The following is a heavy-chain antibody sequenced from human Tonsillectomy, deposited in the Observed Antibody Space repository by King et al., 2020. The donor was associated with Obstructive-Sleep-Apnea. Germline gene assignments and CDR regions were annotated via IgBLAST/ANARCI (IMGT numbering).Heavy chain of an antibody. CDR3: AGSTYHYDSSGRHDAFDI. V-gene: IGHV4-39*07. CDR2: IYYGGSN. Sequence: QLQESGPGLVKPSETLSLTCTVSGGSISSSGYYWGWIRQPPGKGLEWIGSIYYGGSNHYNPSLKSRVSISADTSKNQFSLKLSSVTAADTAVYYCAGSTYHYDSSGRHDAFDIWGQGTMVTVSS. J-gene: IGHJ3*02. D-gene: IGHD3-22*01. CDR1: GGSISSSGYY.